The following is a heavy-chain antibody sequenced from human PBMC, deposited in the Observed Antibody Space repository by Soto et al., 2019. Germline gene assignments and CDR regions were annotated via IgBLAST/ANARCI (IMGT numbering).Heavy chain of an antibody. CDR2: INPTSAST. Sequence: ASVKVSCKASGYTFTSYYIHWVRQAPGQGLEWMGIINPTSASTSYAQKFQGRVTMTRDTSTSTVYMELSSLRSEDTAVYYCARGHCSRIGCPFYYYYGMDVWGQGTTVTVSS. V-gene: IGHV1-46*01. CDR1: GYTFTSYY. CDR3: ARGHCSRIGCPFYYYYGMDV. J-gene: IGHJ6*02. D-gene: IGHD2-2*01.